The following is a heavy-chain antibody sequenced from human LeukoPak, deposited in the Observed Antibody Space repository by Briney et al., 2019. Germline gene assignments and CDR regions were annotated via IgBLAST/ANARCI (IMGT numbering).Heavy chain of an antibody. J-gene: IGHJ3*01. Sequence: PGGSLRLSCAASGFTFSSYSMSWVRQAPGKGLEWVSAISGGGGHTFYADSVKGRVTTSRDNSKNTLYLQMNNLRAEDTAVYYCAKRVAEESSSWYIDTWGQGTMVSVSS. CDR3: AKRVAEESSSWYIDT. V-gene: IGHV3-23*01. D-gene: IGHD6-13*01. CDR1: GFTFSSYS. CDR2: ISGGGGHT.